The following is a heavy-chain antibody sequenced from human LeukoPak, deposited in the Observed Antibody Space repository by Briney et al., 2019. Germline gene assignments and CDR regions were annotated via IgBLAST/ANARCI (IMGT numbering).Heavy chain of an antibody. D-gene: IGHD3-10*01. CDR2: ISSSSSYI. V-gene: IGHV3-21*01. Sequence: KSGGSLRLSCAASGFTVSSYSMNWVRQAPGKGLEWVSSISSSSSYIYYADSVKGRFTISRDNAKNSLYLQMNSLRAEDTAVYYCARVANYYGSGSYYKSYYYYGMDVWGQGTTVTVSS. CDR1: GFTVSSYS. J-gene: IGHJ6*02. CDR3: ARVANYYGSGSYYKSYYYYGMDV.